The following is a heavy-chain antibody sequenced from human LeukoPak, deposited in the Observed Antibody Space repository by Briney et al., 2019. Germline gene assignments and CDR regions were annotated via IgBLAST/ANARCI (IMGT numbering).Heavy chain of an antibody. V-gene: IGHV3-30*03. CDR2: TSYDGSKE. CDR1: GFIFSSHG. Sequence: GRSLRLSCVASGFIFSSHGMHWVRQAPGKGLEWVAVTSYDGSKEHYADSVKGRFTISRDNSKNMLYLQMGSLRPEDTAVYYCASRSGRYSDDAFDIWGQGTVVTVSS. CDR3: ASRSGRYSDDAFDI. J-gene: IGHJ3*02. D-gene: IGHD1-26*01.